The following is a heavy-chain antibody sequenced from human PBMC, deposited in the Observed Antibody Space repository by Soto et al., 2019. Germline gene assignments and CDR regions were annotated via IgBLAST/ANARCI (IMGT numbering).Heavy chain of an antibody. CDR3: ARHGDVVVPAARYSFDC. V-gene: IGHV4-39*01. J-gene: IGHJ4*02. Sequence: SETLSLTCTVSGGSISSSSYYWGWIRQPPGKGLEWIGSIYYSGTTYYNPFLKSRVTISVDTSKNQFSLKLSSVTAADTAVYYCARHGDVVVPAARYSFDCWGQGTLVTVSS. CDR1: GGSISSSSYY. D-gene: IGHD2-2*01. CDR2: IYYSGTT.